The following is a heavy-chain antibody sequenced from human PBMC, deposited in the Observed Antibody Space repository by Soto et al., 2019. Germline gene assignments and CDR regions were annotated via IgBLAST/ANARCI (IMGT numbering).Heavy chain of an antibody. V-gene: IGHV3-23*01. CDR3: EKAGPPLVRDALWV. Sequence: GGSLRLSCAASGFTFSSYSMSWVRQAPGKGLEWVSAISGSGGSTYYADSVKGRFTIARDNSKNTLYLQMNSLRAEDTAVYCGEKAGPPLVRDALWVWGQGTLVTVSS. CDR2: ISGSGGST. D-gene: IGHD3-10*01. J-gene: IGHJ4*01. CDR1: GFTFSSYS.